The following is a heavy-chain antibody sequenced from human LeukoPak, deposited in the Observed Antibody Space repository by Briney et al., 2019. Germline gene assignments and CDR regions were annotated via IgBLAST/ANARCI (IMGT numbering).Heavy chain of an antibody. J-gene: IGHJ4*02. Sequence: GGSLRLSRAASGFTFSSYAMSWVRQAPGKGLEWVSAISGSGGSTYYADSVKGRFTISRDNSKNTLYLQMNSLRAEDTAVYYCAKCSSGWYESFDYWGQGDLVSVSS. CDR1: GFTFSSYA. D-gene: IGHD6-19*01. CDR2: ISGSGGST. CDR3: AKCSSGWYESFDY. V-gene: IGHV3-23*01.